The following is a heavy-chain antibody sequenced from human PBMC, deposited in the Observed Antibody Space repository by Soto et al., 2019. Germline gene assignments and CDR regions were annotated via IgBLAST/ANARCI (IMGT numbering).Heavy chain of an antibody. CDR3: ARMSGYSSSWYWFDP. Sequence: KTSETLSLTCTVSGGSISSYYWSWIRQPPGKGLEWIGYIYYSGSTNYNPSLKSRVTISVDTSKNQFYLKLSSVTAADTAVYYCARMSGYSSSWYWFDPWGQGTLVTVSS. CDR1: GGSISSYY. D-gene: IGHD6-13*01. J-gene: IGHJ5*02. V-gene: IGHV4-59*01. CDR2: IYYSGST.